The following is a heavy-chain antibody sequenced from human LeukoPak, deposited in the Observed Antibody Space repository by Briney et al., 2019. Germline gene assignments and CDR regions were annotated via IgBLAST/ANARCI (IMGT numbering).Heavy chain of an antibody. CDR1: GGSISSYY. Sequence: SETLSLTCTVSGGSISSYYWSWIRQTPGKGLEWIGYIYYSGSTNYNPSLKSRVNISVDTSKNQFSLQLSSVTAADTALYYCASLYCSSTSCYLFHWGQGTLVTVSS. D-gene: IGHD2-2*01. J-gene: IGHJ4*02. V-gene: IGHV4-59*08. CDR3: ASLYCSSTSCYLFH. CDR2: IYYSGST.